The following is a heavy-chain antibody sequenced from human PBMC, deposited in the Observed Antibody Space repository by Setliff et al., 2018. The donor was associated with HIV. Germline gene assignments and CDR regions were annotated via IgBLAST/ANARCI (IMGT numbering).Heavy chain of an antibody. Sequence: SETLSLTCTVSGGSISSSSYCWGWIRQPPGKGLEWIGSIYYSGSTYYNPSLKSRVTISVDTSKNQFSLKLSSVTAADTAMYYCARDMTTVTYYYYYYYMDVWGKGTTVTVSS. J-gene: IGHJ6*03. D-gene: IGHD4-17*01. CDR3: ARDMTTVTYYYYYYYMDV. V-gene: IGHV4-39*07. CDR1: GGSISSSSYC. CDR2: IYYSGST.